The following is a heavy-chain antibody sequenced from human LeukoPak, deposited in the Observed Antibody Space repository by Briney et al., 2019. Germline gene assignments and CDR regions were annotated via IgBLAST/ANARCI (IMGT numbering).Heavy chain of an antibody. Sequence: NPGGSLRLSCAASGFTFGSFGMHWVRQPPGQSLEWVGRIKTKSDSETTDYAAPAKGRFTISRDDSKNTVYLQMDSLKAEDTAVYYCTTNPVRLPNFYYSTDVWGKGTTVTVSS. CDR3: TTNPVRLPNFYYSTDV. CDR1: GFTFGSFG. V-gene: IGHV3-15*01. CDR2: IKTKSDSETT. J-gene: IGHJ6*03. D-gene: IGHD4-11*01.